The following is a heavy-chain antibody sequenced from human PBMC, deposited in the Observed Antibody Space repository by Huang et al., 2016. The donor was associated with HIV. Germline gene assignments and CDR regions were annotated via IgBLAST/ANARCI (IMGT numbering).Heavy chain of an antibody. V-gene: IGHV4-39*01. Sequence: QLLLQESGPGLVKPSEALALTCAVSGGSIRSSDYHWGWIRQPPGKGLSWIGSIYYKGSTHYRPSLKSRVTRAVDTSKNRFFLNLTSMTAADTAVYYCARHREGPVAYYSGWGSHLNYMDVWGRGRTVVVSS. D-gene: IGHD3-10*01. CDR1: GGSIRSSDYH. CDR3: ARHREGPVAYYSGWGSHLNYMDV. CDR2: IYYKGST. J-gene: IGHJ6*03.